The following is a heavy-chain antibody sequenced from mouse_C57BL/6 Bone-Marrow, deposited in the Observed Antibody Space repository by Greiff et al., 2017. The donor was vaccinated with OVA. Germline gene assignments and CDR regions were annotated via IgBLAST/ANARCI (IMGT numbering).Heavy chain of an antibody. CDR1: GYAFSSSW. J-gene: IGHJ2*01. CDR3: ARYYSNFDY. V-gene: IGHV1-82*01. CDR2: IYPGDGDT. Sequence: QVQLQQSGPELVKPGASVKISCKASGYAFSSSWMNWVKQRPGKGLEWIGRIYPGDGDTNYNGKFKGKATLTADKSSSTASMQLSSLTSEDSAVYFCARYYSNFDYWGQGTTLTVSS. D-gene: IGHD2-5*01.